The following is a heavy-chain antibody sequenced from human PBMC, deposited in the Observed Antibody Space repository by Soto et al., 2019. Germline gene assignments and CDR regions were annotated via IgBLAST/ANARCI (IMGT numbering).Heavy chain of an antibody. V-gene: IGHV1-69*13. J-gene: IGHJ4*02. CDR1: GGTFSSYA. CDR3: ARLPDYGGNEGY. D-gene: IGHD4-17*01. CDR2: IIPIFGTA. Sequence: SVKVSCTASGGTFSSYAISWVRQAPGQGLEWMGGIIPIFGTANYAQKFQGRVTITADESTSTAYMELSSLRSEDTAVYYCARLPDYGGNEGYWGQGTLVAVSS.